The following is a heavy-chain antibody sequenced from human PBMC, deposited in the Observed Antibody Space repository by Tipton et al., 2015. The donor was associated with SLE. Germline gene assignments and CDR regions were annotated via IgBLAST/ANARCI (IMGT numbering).Heavy chain of an antibody. J-gene: IGHJ4*02. CDR2: SNDSGNT. CDR1: GGSFSGFY. CDR3: ARGSGSSAWGLFDY. Sequence: TLSLTCVVYGGSFSGFYWTWIRQPPGKGPEWIGESNDSGNTNYNPSLQSRVTISLDTSRNQISLQVTSVTAADTAVYYCARGSGSSAWGLFDYWGQGTLVTVSS. D-gene: IGHD6-19*01. V-gene: IGHV4-34*01.